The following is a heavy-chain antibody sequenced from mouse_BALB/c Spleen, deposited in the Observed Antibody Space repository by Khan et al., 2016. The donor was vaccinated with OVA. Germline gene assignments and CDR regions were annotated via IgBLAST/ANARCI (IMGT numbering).Heavy chain of an antibody. Sequence: QVQLKESGPGLVAPSQSLSISCTVSGFSLTDYGVSWIRQPPGKGLEWLGVIWGGGSTYYNSALKSRLSISKDNSKSQVFLKMSSLQTDDTAMYYCAKGVWSYYYALDYWGQGTSVTVSS. V-gene: IGHV2-6-5*01. CDR1: GFSLTDYG. J-gene: IGHJ4*01. CDR2: IWGGGST. CDR3: AKGVWSYYYALDY.